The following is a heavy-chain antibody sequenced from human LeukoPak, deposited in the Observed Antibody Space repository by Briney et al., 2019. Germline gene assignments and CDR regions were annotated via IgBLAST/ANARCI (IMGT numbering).Heavy chain of an antibody. CDR1: GDSVSSNSAA. J-gene: IGHJ5*02. D-gene: IGHD3-22*01. Sequence: SQTLSLTCAISGDSVSSNSAAWNWNRQSPSRGLEWLGRTYYRSKWYNDYAVSVKSRITINPDTSKNQFSLQLNSVTPEDTAVYYCARGGQTYYYDSSGYSFDPWGQGTLVTVSS. CDR2: TYYRSKWYN. V-gene: IGHV6-1*01. CDR3: ARGGQTYYYDSSGYSFDP.